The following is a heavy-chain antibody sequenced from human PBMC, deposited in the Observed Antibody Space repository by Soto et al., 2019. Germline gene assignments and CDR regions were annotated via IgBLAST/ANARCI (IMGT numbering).Heavy chain of an antibody. J-gene: IGHJ6*02. CDR2: ISAYNGNT. CDR3: ARDERFLEWSNPYYYYGMDV. CDR1: GYTFTSYG. Sequence: ASVQVSCKASGYTFTSYGISWVRQAPGQGLEWMGWISAYNGNTNYAQKLQGRVTMTTDTSTSTAYMELRSLRSDDTAVYYCARDERFLEWSNPYYYYGMDVWGQGTTVTVSS. V-gene: IGHV1-18*01. D-gene: IGHD3-3*01.